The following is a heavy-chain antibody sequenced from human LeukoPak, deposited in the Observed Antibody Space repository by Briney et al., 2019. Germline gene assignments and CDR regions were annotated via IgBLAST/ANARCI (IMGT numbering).Heavy chain of an antibody. CDR3: ARGDFWSGYYRGAEYFQH. CDR2: IYYSGST. CDR1: GGSISSGGYY. D-gene: IGHD3-3*01. V-gene: IGHV4-31*03. Sequence: SETLSLTCTVSGGSISSGGYYWSWIRQHSGKGLEWIGYIYYSGSTYYNPSLKSRVTISVDTSKNQFSLRLSSVTAADTAVYYCARGDFWSGYYRGAEYFQHWGQGTLVTVSS. J-gene: IGHJ1*01.